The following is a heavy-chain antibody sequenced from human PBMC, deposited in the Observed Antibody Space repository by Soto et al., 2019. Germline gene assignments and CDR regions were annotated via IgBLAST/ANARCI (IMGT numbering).Heavy chain of an antibody. J-gene: IGHJ5*02. CDR1: GGSISSSSYY. Sequence: QLQLQESGPGLVKPSETLSLTCTVSGGSISSSSYYWGWIRQPPGKGLEWIGSIYYSGSTYYNPCRKRRATISVDTSKNHFSLKLSSVTAADTAVYYCARRRGYSSASRDWFDPWGQGTLVTVSS. CDR3: ARRRGYSSASRDWFDP. V-gene: IGHV4-39*01. CDR2: IYYSGST. D-gene: IGHD6-25*01.